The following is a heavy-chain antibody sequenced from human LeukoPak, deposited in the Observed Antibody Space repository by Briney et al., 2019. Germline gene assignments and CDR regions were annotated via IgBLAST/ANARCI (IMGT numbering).Heavy chain of an antibody. CDR2: ISSSSSYI. J-gene: IGHJ3*02. CDR3: ARWHSSSSNPPPI. D-gene: IGHD6-6*01. CDR1: GFTFTNYV. V-gene: IGHV3-21*01. Sequence: GGSLRLSCAASGFTFTNYVMGWVRQAPGKGLEWVSSISSSSSYIYYADSVKGRFTISKDNAKNSLYLQMNSLRAEDTAVYYCARWHSSSSNPPPIWGQGTMVTVSS.